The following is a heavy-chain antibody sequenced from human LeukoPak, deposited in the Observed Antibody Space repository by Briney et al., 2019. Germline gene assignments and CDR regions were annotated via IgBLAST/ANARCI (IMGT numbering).Heavy chain of an antibody. Sequence: ASVKVSCKASGDTFTSYDINWVRQATGQGLEWMGWMNPNSGNTGYAQKFQGRVTMTRNTSISTAYMELSSLRSEDTAVYYCARLAGSGWYWGEYYYYYMDVWGKGTTVTVSS. CDR3: ARLAGSGWYWGEYYYYYMDV. CDR2: MNPNSGNT. J-gene: IGHJ6*03. D-gene: IGHD6-19*01. V-gene: IGHV1-8*01. CDR1: GDTFTSYD.